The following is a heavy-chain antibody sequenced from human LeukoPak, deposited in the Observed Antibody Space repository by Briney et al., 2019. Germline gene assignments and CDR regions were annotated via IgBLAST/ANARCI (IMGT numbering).Heavy chain of an antibody. CDR3: AKDISFFFGSVDTAMGFDY. J-gene: IGHJ4*02. CDR1: GFTFDDYA. CDR2: ISWNSGSI. Sequence: GGSLRLSCAASGFTFDDYAMHWVRQAPGKGLEWVSGISWNSGSIGYADSVKGRFTISRDNAKNSLYLQMNSLRAEDTALYYCAKDISFFFGSVDTAMGFDYWGQGTLVTVSS. V-gene: IGHV3-9*01. D-gene: IGHD5-18*01.